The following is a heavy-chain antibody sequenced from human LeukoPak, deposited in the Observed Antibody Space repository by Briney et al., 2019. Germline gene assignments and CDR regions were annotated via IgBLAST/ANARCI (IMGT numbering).Heavy chain of an antibody. CDR3: VRDLAYAFDI. CDR2: IRSSSS. Sequence: GGSLRLSCAASGFTFSSYAMSWVRQAPGKGLEWLSYIRSSSSIADSVKGRFTISRDNAKNSLYLQMNSLRAEDTAVYYCVRDLAYAFDIWGQGTMVTVSS. CDR1: GFTFSSYA. V-gene: IGHV3-48*01. J-gene: IGHJ3*02.